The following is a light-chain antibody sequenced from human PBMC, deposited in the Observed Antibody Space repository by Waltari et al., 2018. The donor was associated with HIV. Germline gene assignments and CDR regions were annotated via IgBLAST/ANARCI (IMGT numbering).Light chain of an antibody. J-gene: IGLJ2*01. V-gene: IGLV2-8*01. Sequence: QSALTQPPSASGSPGETVTLSCTGTSNDIGLYNYVSWFQQHPGKVPKLVMFEVSTRPSGVPDRFSGSKSGYTASLTVSGLQPDDEADYFCSSFAGNDFFVFGGGTRLTVL. CDR1: SNDIGLYNY. CDR3: SSFAGNDFFV. CDR2: EVS.